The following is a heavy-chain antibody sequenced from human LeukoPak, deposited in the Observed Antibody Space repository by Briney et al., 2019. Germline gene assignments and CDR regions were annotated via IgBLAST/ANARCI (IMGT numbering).Heavy chain of an antibody. CDR2: IYYSGST. V-gene: IGHV4-31*03. CDR3: ARLLTPNGYYFDY. D-gene: IGHD1-26*01. J-gene: IGHJ4*02. Sequence: PSETLSLTCTVSGGSISSGGYYWSWIRQHPGKGLEWIGHIYYSGSTYYNPSLKSRVTISVDTSKNQFSLKLSSVTAADTAVYYCARLLTPNGYYFDYWGRGTLVTVSS. CDR1: GGSISSGGYY.